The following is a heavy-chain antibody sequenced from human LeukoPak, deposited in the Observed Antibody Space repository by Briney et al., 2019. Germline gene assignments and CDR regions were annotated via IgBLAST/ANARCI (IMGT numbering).Heavy chain of an antibody. V-gene: IGHV3-21*01. CDR3: ARVITVYNDYEEVAEYFQH. CDR2: ISSSSYFI. J-gene: IGHJ1*01. D-gene: IGHD4-17*01. CDR1: GFTFSTYT. Sequence: GGSLRLSCAASGFTFSTYTMNWVRQAPGKGLEWVSSISSSSYFIYYADSVRGRFTISRDNAKNSLYLQMNSLRAEDTAVYYCARVITVYNDYEEVAEYFQHWGQGTLVIVSS.